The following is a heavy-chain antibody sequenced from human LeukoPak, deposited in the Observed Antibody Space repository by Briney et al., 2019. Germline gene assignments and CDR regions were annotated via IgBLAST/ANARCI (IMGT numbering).Heavy chain of an antibody. CDR2: INDDGSST. D-gene: IGHD1-26*01. CDR1: GFTFNSYW. Sequence: PGGSLRLSCAASGFTFNSYWLHWVRQAPGKGLLWVSRINDDGSSTSYADFVKGRFTISRDNAKNTLYLQMSSLRAEDTAVYYCARGGTYLLDAFDIWGQGTMVTVSS. J-gene: IGHJ3*02. V-gene: IGHV3-74*01. CDR3: ARGGTYLLDAFDI.